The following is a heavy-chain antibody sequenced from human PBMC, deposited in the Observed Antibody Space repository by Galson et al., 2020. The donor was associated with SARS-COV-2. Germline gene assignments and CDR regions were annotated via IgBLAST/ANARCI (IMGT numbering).Heavy chain of an antibody. V-gene: IGHV3-23*01. Sequence: GGSLRLSCAASGFTFSSYAMSWVRQAPGKGLEWVSAIRGSGGSTYYADSVKGRFTISRDNSKNTLYLQMNSLRAEDTAVYYCARRYSGSLYYFDYWGQGTLVTVSS. CDR2: IRGSGGST. CDR3: ARRYSGSLYYFDY. J-gene: IGHJ4*02. CDR1: GFTFSSYA. D-gene: IGHD1-26*01.